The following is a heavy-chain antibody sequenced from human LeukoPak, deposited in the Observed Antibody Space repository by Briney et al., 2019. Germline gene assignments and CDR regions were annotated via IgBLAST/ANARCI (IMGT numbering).Heavy chain of an antibody. Sequence: KPGGSLRLSCAASGFTFSSYNMNWVRQAPGKGLEWVSSISSGSTYIYYADSVKGRFTISRDNTKNSLYLQMNSLRAEDTAVYHCARGAWYPDFWGQGALVTVSS. CDR3: ARGAWYPDF. CDR1: GFTFSSYN. V-gene: IGHV3-21*01. J-gene: IGHJ4*02. CDR2: ISSGSTYI. D-gene: IGHD1-14*01.